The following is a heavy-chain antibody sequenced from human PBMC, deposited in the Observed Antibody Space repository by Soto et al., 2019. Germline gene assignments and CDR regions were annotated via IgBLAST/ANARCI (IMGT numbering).Heavy chain of an antibody. Sequence: EVQLVESGGGLVQPGGSLRLSCEASGFTFSPYSMNWVRQVPGKGLEWISYISASGDLKYYADSVRGRFTISRDKFKNLLFLQMDSLRDDDTAMYFCARDRSTALGVVTPIDHWGQGTLVTVSS. CDR3: ARDRSTALGVVTPIDH. V-gene: IGHV3-48*02. J-gene: IGHJ4*02. D-gene: IGHD3-3*01. CDR1: GFTFSPYS. CDR2: ISASGDLK.